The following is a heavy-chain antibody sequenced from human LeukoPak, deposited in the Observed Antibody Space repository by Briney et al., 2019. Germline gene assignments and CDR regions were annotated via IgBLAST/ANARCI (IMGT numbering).Heavy chain of an antibody. V-gene: IGHV3-7*03. J-gene: IGHJ4*02. D-gene: IGHD3-22*01. CDR2: IKQDGSEK. CDR3: AKDGPPHYDSSGYYNY. CDR1: GFTFSSYW. Sequence: GGSLRLSCAASGFTFSSYWMSWVRQAPGKGLEWVANIKQDGSEKYYVDSVKGRFTISRDNAKNSLYLQMNSLRAEDTAVYYCAKDGPPHYDSSGYYNYWGQGTLVTVSS.